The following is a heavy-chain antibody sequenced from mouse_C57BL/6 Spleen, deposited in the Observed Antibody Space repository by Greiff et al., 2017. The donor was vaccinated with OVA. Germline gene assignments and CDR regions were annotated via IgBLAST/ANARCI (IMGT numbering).Heavy chain of an antibody. CDR2: IYPGNSDT. Sequence: VQLQQSGTVLARPGASVKMSCKTSGYTFTSYWMHWVKQRPGQGLEWIGAIYPGNSDTSYNQKFKGKAKLTAVTSASTAYIELSSLTNEDSAVYYCTRPITTVVAPYAMDYWGQGTSVTVSS. CDR3: TRPITTVVAPYAMDY. D-gene: IGHD1-1*01. V-gene: IGHV1-5*01. J-gene: IGHJ4*01. CDR1: GYTFTSYW.